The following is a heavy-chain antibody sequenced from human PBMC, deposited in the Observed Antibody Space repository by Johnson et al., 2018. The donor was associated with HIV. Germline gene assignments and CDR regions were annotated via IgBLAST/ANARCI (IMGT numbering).Heavy chain of an antibody. CDR2: ISWNSGSI. CDR3: AKEKGVNDAFDI. V-gene: IGHV3-9*01. J-gene: IGHJ3*02. Sequence: EVQLLESGGGLVQPGRSLRLSCAASGFTFDDYAMHWVRQAPGKGLEWVSGISWNSGSIGYADSVKGRFTISRDNAKNSLYLQMNSLRAEDTALYYCAKEKGVNDAFDIWGQGTMVTVSS. CDR1: GFTFDDYA.